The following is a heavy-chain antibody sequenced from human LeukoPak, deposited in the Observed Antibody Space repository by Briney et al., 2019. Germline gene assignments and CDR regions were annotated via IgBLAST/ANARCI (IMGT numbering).Heavy chain of an antibody. J-gene: IGHJ4*02. Sequence: PGGSLRLSCAASGFTFSSYAMSWVRQAPGKGLEWVSATSGSGGSTYYADSVKGRFTISRDNSKNTLYLQMNSLRAEDTAVYYCAKDSQYRGRCSYWGQGTLVTVSS. CDR2: TSGSGGST. D-gene: IGHD5-18*01. V-gene: IGHV3-23*01. CDR3: AKDSQYRGRCSY. CDR1: GFTFSSYA.